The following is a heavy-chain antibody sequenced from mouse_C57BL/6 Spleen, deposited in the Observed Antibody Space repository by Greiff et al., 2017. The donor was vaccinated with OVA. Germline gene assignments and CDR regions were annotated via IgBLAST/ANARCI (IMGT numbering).Heavy chain of an antibody. V-gene: IGHV1-61*01. D-gene: IGHD2-14*01. CDR1: GYTFTSYW. CDR2: IYPSDSET. CDR3: ARAVRDYYAMDY. Sequence: QVQLQQPGAELVRPGSSVKLSCKASGYTFTSYWMDWVKQRPGQGLEWIGKIYPSDSETHYNQKFKDKATLTVEKSSSTAYMQLSRRTSEASAVYYCARAVRDYYAMDYWGQGTSVTVSS. J-gene: IGHJ4*01.